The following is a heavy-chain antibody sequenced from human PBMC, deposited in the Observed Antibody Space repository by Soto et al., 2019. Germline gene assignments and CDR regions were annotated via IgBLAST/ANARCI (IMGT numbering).Heavy chain of an antibody. D-gene: IGHD2-15*01. CDR3: ARDGDCSGGSCYGGFDY. CDR1: GGSISSGGYY. V-gene: IGHV4-31*03. CDR2: IYYSGST. Sequence: QVQLQESGPGLVKPSQTLSLTCTVSGGSISSGGYYWSWIRQHPGKGLEWIGYIYYSGSTYYNPSLKSRCNTSVDTSKNKFSLKLSSVTAADTAVYYCARDGDCSGGSCYGGFDYWGQGTLVTVSS. J-gene: IGHJ4*02.